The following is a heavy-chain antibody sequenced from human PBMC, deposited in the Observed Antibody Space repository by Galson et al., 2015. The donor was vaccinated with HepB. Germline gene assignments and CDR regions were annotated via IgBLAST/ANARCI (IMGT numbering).Heavy chain of an antibody. CDR3: ARGSGYSIYDCLDY. V-gene: IGHV3-33*01. Sequence: SLRLSCATSGFTFSSYGMHWVRQAPGKGLEWVAVIWYDGSNKYYADSVRGRFTFSRDNSKNTLYLQMNSLRVEDTAVYYCARGSGYSIYDCLDYWGQGTLVTVSS. CDR2: IWYDGSNK. CDR1: GFTFSSYG. J-gene: IGHJ4*02. D-gene: IGHD5/OR15-5a*01.